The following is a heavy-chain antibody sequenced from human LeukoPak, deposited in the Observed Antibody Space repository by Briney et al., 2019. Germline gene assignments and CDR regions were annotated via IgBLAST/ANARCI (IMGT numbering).Heavy chain of an antibody. Sequence: SETLSLTCPVSGGSISSHYWSWIRQPPGKGLEWIGYIYYSGSTNYNPSLKSRVTISVDTSKNQFSLKLSSLTAADTAVYYCARIMIGQGYYFDYWGQGTLVTVSS. J-gene: IGHJ4*02. D-gene: IGHD3-16*01. CDR1: GGSISSHY. V-gene: IGHV4-59*11. CDR2: IYYSGST. CDR3: ARIMIGQGYYFDY.